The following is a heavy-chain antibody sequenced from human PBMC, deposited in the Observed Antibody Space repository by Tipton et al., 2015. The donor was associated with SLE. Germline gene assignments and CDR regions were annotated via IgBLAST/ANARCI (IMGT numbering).Heavy chain of an antibody. CDR2: ISYSGAT. D-gene: IGHD2-8*02. Sequence: TLSLTCIVSGGSITTRSYYWGWIRQPPGKGLEWIASISYSGATYYNPSLKSRVIISLDTSRNHFSLKLTSVTAADTAVSFCARDRDIVLEPVPIPPAFGIWGQGTTVTVPS. J-gene: IGHJ3*02. V-gene: IGHV4-39*07. CDR1: GGSITTRSYY. CDR3: ARDRDIVLEPVPIPPAFGI.